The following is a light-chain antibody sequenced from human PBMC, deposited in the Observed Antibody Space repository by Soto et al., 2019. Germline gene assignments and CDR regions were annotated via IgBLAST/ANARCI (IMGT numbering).Light chain of an antibody. CDR3: SSYTTSSAVV. CDR1: SSDVGGYNY. Sequence: QSVLTQPASVSGSPGQSITISCTGTSSDVGGYNYVSWYQQHPGKAPKLMIYEDSDRPSGVSNRFSGSKSGNSASLTISGLQAEDEADYYCSSYTTSSAVVFGGGTKVTV. J-gene: IGLJ2*01. V-gene: IGLV2-14*01. CDR2: EDS.